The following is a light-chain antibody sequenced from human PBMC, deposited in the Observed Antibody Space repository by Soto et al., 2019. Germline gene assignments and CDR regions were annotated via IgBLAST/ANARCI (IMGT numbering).Light chain of an antibody. J-gene: IGKJ1*01. CDR1: QSISSY. CDR3: QQYNSYSWT. Sequence: DIQMTQSPSSLSASVGDRVTITCRASQSISSYLNCYQQKPGKAPKVLIYAASSLQSGVPSRFSGSGSGTEFTLTISSLQPDDFATYYCQQYNSYSWTFGQGTKVDIK. V-gene: IGKV1-39*01. CDR2: AAS.